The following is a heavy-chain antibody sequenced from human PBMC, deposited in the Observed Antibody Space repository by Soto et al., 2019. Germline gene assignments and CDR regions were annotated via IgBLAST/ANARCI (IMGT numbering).Heavy chain of an antibody. D-gene: IGHD2-15*01. CDR3: ARDIVVVVAATPELVRYDY. Sequence: ASVKVSCKASGYTFTSYGISWVRQAPGQGLEWMGWIGAYNGNTNYAQKLQGRVTMTTDTSTSTAYMELRSLRSDDTAVYYCARDIVVVVAATPELVRYDYWGQGTLVTVSS. V-gene: IGHV1-18*01. J-gene: IGHJ4*02. CDR2: IGAYNGNT. CDR1: GYTFTSYG.